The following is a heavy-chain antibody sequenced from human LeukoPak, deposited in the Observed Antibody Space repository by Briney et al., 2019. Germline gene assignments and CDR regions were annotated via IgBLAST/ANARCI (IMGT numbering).Heavy chain of an antibody. CDR3: ASAPAYESSGYYPWYFDY. J-gene: IGHJ4*02. CDR1: GFTFSTYE. CDR2: ISSSSSYI. V-gene: IGHV3-21*01. D-gene: IGHD3-22*01. Sequence: GGSLRLSCAASGFTFSTYEMNWVRQAPGKGLEWVSSISSSSSYIYYADSVKGRFTISRDNAKKSLYLQMNSLRAEDTAVYYCASAPAYESSGYYPWYFDYWGRGTLVTVSS.